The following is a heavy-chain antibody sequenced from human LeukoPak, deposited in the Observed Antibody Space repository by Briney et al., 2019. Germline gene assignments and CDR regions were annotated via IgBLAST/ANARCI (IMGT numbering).Heavy chain of an antibody. CDR1: GFTFSSYW. V-gene: IGHV3-48*01. J-gene: IGHJ3*02. CDR2: ISSSGSTI. Sequence: GGSLRLSCAASGFTFSSYWMNWARQAPGKGLEWVSYISSSGSTIYYADSVKGRFTISRDNAKNSLYLQMNSLRAEDTAVYYCATGAVAGHDAFDIWGQGTMVTVSS. D-gene: IGHD6-19*01. CDR3: ATGAVAGHDAFDI.